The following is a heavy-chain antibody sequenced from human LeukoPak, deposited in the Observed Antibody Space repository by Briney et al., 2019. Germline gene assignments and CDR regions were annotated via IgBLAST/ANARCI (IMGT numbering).Heavy chain of an antibody. V-gene: IGHV3-21*01. Sequence: PGGSLRLSCAASKFAFSSYAMSWVRQAPGKGLEWVSSISSSSSYIYYADSVKGRFTISRDNAKNSLYLQMNSLRAEDTAVYYCARVLVGEYCSGGSCSSSYWGQGTLVTVSS. J-gene: IGHJ4*02. CDR3: ARVLVGEYCSGGSCSSSY. D-gene: IGHD2-15*01. CDR1: KFAFSSYA. CDR2: ISSSSSYI.